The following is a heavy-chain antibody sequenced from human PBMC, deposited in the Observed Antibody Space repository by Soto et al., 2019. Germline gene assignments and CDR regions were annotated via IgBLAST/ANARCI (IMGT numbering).Heavy chain of an antibody. Sequence: SETLSLTCTVSGGSISSYYWSWIRQPPGKGLEWIGYIYYSGSTNYNPSLKSRVTISVDTSKNQFSLKLSSVTATDTAVYYCARQGTGDAFDIWGQGTMVTVSS. J-gene: IGHJ3*02. CDR3: ARQGTGDAFDI. CDR2: IYYSGST. D-gene: IGHD3-9*01. V-gene: IGHV4-59*08. CDR1: GGSISSYY.